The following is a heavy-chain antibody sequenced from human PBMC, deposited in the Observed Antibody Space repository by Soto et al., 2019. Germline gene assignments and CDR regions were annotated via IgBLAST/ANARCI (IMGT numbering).Heavy chain of an antibody. V-gene: IGHV3-23*01. D-gene: IGHD3-22*01. J-gene: IGHJ4*02. CDR1: GFTFSSYA. Sequence: EVQLLESGGGLVQPGGSLRLSCAASGFTFSSYAMSWVRQAPGKGLEWVSAISGSGGSTYYADSVKGRFTISRDNSKNTLYLQMNSLRAEDTAVYYCAEDLSVRSTMIVVVITLDYWGQGTLVTVSS. CDR3: AEDLSVRSTMIVVVITLDY. CDR2: ISGSGGST.